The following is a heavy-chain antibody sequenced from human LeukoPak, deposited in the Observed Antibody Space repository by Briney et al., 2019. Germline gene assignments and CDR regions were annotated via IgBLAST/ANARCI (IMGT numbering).Heavy chain of an antibody. CDR2: IDPNDGST. CDR1: GYTFNSYY. V-gene: IGHV1-46*02. Sequence: ASVKVSCKASGYTFNSYYMRWARQAPGQGLEWVGRIDPNDGSTIYARNLQGRVTMTSDTSTSTVYMELRSLKTEDTAVYYCARGGPYHGWDYWGQGTLVTVSS. D-gene: IGHD2-15*01. CDR3: ARGGPYHGWDY. J-gene: IGHJ4*02.